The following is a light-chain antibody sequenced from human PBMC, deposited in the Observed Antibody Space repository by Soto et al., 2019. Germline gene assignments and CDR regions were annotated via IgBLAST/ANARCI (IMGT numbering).Light chain of an antibody. V-gene: IGKV1-12*01. J-gene: IGKJ4*01. CDR2: IAS. Sequence: DIQMTQSPSSVSASVGDRVTITCRASQAINNWLAWYQQKPGKAPKLLIYIASTLQSGVPSRFSGSGSGTDFPPTSSRLQPEDFANYYCQQAKSFPLTFGGGTRVEI. CDR1: QAINNW. CDR3: QQAKSFPLT.